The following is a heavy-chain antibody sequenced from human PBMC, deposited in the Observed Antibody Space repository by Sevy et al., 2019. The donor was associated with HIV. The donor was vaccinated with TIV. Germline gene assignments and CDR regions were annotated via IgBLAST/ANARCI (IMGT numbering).Heavy chain of an antibody. V-gene: IGHV1-18*04. D-gene: IGHD3-22*01. CDR2: ISAYNGNI. Sequence: ASVKVSCKASGYTFTSYGISWVRQAPGQGLEWMGWISAYNGNINYAQNLQGRVTMTTDTSTSTAYMGLRSLRSDDTAVYYCARTYYYESSGYYHYFEYWGQGTLVTVSS. CDR1: GYTFTSYG. CDR3: ARTYYYESSGYYHYFEY. J-gene: IGHJ4*02.